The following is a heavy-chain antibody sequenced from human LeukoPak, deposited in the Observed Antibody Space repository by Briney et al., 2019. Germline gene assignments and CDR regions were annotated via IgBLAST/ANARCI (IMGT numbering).Heavy chain of an antibody. CDR2: IRSKTDGGTT. D-gene: IGHD4/OR15-4a*01. V-gene: IGHV3-15*01. J-gene: IGHJ3*02. CDR1: GFTFSNAW. Sequence: GGSLRLSCAASGFTFSNAWMSWVRQAPGKGLEWVGRIRSKTDGGTTDYAAPVKGRFTISRDDSKDTLYLQMNSLKTEDTAVYYCTTDMVLPAFGIWGQGTMVTVSS. CDR3: TTDMVLPAFGI.